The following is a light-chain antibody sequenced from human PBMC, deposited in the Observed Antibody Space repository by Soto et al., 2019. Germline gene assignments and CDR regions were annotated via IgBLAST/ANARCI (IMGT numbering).Light chain of an antibody. Sequence: EIVMTQSPATLSVSPGERATLSCRASQSVSSNLAWYQQKPGQAPRLLIYAASTKATGIPARFSGSGSGTEFTLTISSLQSEDFAVYFCQQYNGWPPWTFGQGTKVDIK. J-gene: IGKJ1*01. CDR1: QSVSSN. V-gene: IGKV3-15*01. CDR2: AAS. CDR3: QQYNGWPPWT.